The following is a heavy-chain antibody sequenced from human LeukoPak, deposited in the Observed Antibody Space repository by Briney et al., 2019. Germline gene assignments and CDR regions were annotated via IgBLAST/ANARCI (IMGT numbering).Heavy chain of an antibody. J-gene: IGHJ4*02. V-gene: IGHV4-61*02. CDR3: ARWGVQSAALDY. CDR1: GGSISSGSYY. Sequence: SQTLSLTCTVSGGSISSGSYYWSWIRQPAGKGLEWIGRIYVTGSTKYNPSLKSRVTMSGDTSKNQFSLRMSSVTAADTAIYYCARWGVQSAALDYWGQGMLVTVSS. D-gene: IGHD3-10*01. CDR2: IYVTGST.